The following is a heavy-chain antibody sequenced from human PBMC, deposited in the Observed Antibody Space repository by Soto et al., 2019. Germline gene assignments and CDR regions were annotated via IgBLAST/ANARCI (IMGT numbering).Heavy chain of an antibody. CDR2: IYYSGST. D-gene: IGHD3-10*01. CDR3: AKGGSGSYSNAFDI. J-gene: IGHJ3*02. Sequence: SETLSLTCTVSVGSISSSSYYWGWIRQPPGKGLEWIGSIYYSGSTYYNPSLKSRVTISVDTSKNQFSLKLSSVTAADTAVYYCAKGGSGSYSNAFDIWGQEAMVTVSS. V-gene: IGHV4-39*01. CDR1: VGSISSSSYY.